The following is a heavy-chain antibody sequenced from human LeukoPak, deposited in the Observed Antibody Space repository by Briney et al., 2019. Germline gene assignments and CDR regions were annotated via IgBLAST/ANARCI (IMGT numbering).Heavy chain of an antibody. CDR3: ARVAQGSPYYFDY. J-gene: IGHJ4*02. CDR2: IGPGPSHT. Sequence: PGGSLRLSCAASGFTFNTYGMNWVRQAPGKGLEWLSYIGPGPSHTYYADSVRGRFVISRDDAKSSLYLQMSSLRAEDTAVYYCARVAQGSPYYFDYWGQGTLVTVSS. CDR1: GFTFNTYG. V-gene: IGHV3-21*04. D-gene: IGHD6-13*01.